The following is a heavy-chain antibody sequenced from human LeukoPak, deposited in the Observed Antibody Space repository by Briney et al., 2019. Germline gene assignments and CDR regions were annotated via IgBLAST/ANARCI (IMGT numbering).Heavy chain of an antibody. CDR3: ARYNGDYLFDY. V-gene: IGHV4-39*01. Sequence: SETLSLTCTVSGGSIRSSYYYWGWIRQPPGKGLEWIGSIYDSGSTYYNPSLKSRVTISVDTSKNQFSLKLNSVTAADTAVYYCARYNGDYLFDYWGQGTLVTVSS. J-gene: IGHJ4*02. D-gene: IGHD4-17*01. CDR2: IYDSGST. CDR1: GGSIRSSYYY.